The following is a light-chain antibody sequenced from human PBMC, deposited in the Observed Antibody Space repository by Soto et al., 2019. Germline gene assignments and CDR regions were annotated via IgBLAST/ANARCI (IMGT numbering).Light chain of an antibody. Sequence: EIVLTQSPGTLSLSPGERATLSCRASQSVSSSYLAWYQQKPGQAPRLLIYGASRRATVIPDRFSGSGSGTDFTLTISRLEPEDFAVYYCQQYGSSPFTFGPGTKVDIK. CDR3: QQYGSSPFT. J-gene: IGKJ3*01. CDR1: QSVSSSY. CDR2: GAS. V-gene: IGKV3-20*01.